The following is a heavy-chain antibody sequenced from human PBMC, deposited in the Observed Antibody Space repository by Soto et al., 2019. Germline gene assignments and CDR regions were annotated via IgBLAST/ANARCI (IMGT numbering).Heavy chain of an antibody. D-gene: IGHD6-6*01. J-gene: IGHJ4*02. Sequence: PGGSLRLSCAASGFTFSSYSMNWVRQAPGKGLEWVSSISSSSSYIYYADSVKGRFTISRDNAKNSLYLQMNSLRAEDTAVYYCARDNSSSESLSFAFDYWGQGTLVTVSS. CDR1: GFTFSSYS. CDR3: ARDNSSSESLSFAFDY. CDR2: ISSSSSYI. V-gene: IGHV3-21*01.